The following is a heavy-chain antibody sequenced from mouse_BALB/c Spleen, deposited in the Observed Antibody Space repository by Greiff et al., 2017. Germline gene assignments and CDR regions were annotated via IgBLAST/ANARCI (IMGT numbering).Heavy chain of an antibody. CDR1: GYAFSSSW. V-gene: IGHV1-82*01. J-gene: IGHJ3*01. D-gene: IGHD4-1*01. CDR3: ARGGLGWDDWFAY. CDR2: IYPGDGDT. Sequence: VQLQQSGPELVKPGASVKISCTASGYAFSSSWMNWVKQRPGQGLEWIGRIYPGDGDTNYNGKFKGKATLTADKSSSTAYMQLSSLTSVDSAVYYCARGGLGWDDWFAYWGQGTLVTVSA.